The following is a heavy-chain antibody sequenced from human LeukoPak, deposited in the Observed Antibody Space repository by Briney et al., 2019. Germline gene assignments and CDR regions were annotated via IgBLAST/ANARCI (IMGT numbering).Heavy chain of an antibody. CDR2: ISSTGITT. CDR3: ARDLVSGAYTFDT. V-gene: IGHV3-48*03. D-gene: IGHD3-16*01. J-gene: IGHJ3*02. CDR1: GFTFSNFG. Sequence: PGGSLRLSCAASGFTFSNFGLNWVRQAPGKGLQWVSFISSTGITTYYADSVRGRFTISRDNTRNSLYLQMSSLRAEDTAVYYCARDLVSGAYTFDTWGQGTVVTVSS.